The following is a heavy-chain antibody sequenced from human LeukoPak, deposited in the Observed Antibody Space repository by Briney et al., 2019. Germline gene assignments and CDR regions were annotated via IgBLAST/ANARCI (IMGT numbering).Heavy chain of an antibody. V-gene: IGHV3-48*01. CDR3: AKDGPAYCGGDCYSAY. CDR2: ISDTSSTI. J-gene: IGHJ4*02. CDR1: GFTFSNYG. D-gene: IGHD2-21*01. Sequence: GGSLRLSCEASGFTFSNYGMNWVRQAPGKGLEWVSHISDTSSTIYYTDSVKGRFTISRDNAKNSLHLQMNSLRAEDTAVYYCAKDGPAYCGGDCYSAYWGQGTLVTVSS.